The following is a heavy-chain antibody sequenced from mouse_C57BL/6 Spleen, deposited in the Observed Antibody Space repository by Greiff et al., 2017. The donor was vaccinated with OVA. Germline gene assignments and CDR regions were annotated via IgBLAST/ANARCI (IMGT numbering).Heavy chain of an antibody. J-gene: IGHJ3*01. CDR2: IYPGDGDT. CDR1: GYAFSSYW. CDR3: ARHYYDYDEAWFAY. V-gene: IGHV1-80*01. Sequence: QVQLKESGAELVKPGASVKISCKASGYAFSSYWMNWVKQRPGKGLEWIGQIYPGDGDTNYNGKFKGKATLTADKSSSTAYMQLSSLTSEDSAVYFCARHYYDYDEAWFAYWGQGTLVTVSA. D-gene: IGHD2-4*01.